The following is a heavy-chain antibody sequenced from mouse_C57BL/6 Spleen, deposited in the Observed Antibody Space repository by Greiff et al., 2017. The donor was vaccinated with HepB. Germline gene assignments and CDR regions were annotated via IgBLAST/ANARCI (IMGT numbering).Heavy chain of an antibody. CDR1: GYAFSSYW. J-gene: IGHJ2*01. Sequence: VQLQQSGAELVKPGASVKISCKASGYAFSSYWMNWVKQRPGKGLEWIGQIYPGDGDTNYNGKFKGKATLTADKSSSTAYMQLSSLTSEDSAVYFCARRDYDYDDYFDYWGQGTTLTVSS. D-gene: IGHD2-4*01. CDR3: ARRDYDYDDYFDY. CDR2: IYPGDGDT. V-gene: IGHV1-80*01.